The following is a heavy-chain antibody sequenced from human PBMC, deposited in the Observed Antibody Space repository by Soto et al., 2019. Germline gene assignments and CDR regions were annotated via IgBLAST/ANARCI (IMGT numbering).Heavy chain of an antibody. V-gene: IGHV3-21*01. CDR2: ISSSSSYI. J-gene: IGHJ4*02. CDR3: ARVNYYDSSGYLF. CDR1: GFTFSSYS. D-gene: IGHD3-22*01. Sequence: GGSLRLSCAASGFTFSSYSMNWVRQAPGKGLEWVSSISSSSSYIYYADSVKGRFTISKDNAKNSLYLQMNSLRAEDTAVYYCARVNYYDSSGYLFWGQGTLVTVSS.